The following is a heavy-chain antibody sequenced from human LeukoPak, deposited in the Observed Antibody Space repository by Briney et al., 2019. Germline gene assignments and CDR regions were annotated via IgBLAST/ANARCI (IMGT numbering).Heavy chain of an antibody. V-gene: IGHV4-4*09. D-gene: IGHD4/OR15-4a*01. CDR1: GSSISSYY. CDR3: ARLKGRLTTYRPYYFDY. J-gene: IGHJ4*02. Sequence: SETLSLTCTVSGSSISSYYWSWIRQPPGKGLEWIGYIYTSGSTNYNPSLKSRVTISVDTSKNQFSLKLSSVTAADTAVYYCARLKGRLTTYRPYYFDYWGQGTLVTVSS. CDR2: IYTSGST.